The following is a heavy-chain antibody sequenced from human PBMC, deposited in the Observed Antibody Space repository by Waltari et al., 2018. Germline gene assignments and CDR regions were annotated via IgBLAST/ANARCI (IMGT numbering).Heavy chain of an antibody. J-gene: IGHJ4*02. CDR3: ARVGGYGDYSKYYFDY. CDR1: GGTFSSYA. D-gene: IGHD4-17*01. CDR2: IIPIFGTA. Sequence: QVQLVQSGAEVKKPGSSVKVSCKASGGTFSSYAISWVRQAPGQGLEWMGGIIPIFGTANYAQKFQGRVTITADESTSTAYMELSSLRSEDTAVYYCARVGGYGDYSKYYFDYWGQGTLVTVSS. V-gene: IGHV1-69*13.